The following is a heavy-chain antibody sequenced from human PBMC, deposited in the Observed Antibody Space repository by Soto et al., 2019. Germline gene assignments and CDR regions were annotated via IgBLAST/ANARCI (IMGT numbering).Heavy chain of an antibody. Sequence: PGESLKISCKGSGYSFTSYWIGWVRQMPGKGLEWMGIIYPGDSDTRYSPSFQGQVTISADKSISTAYLQWSSLKASDTAMYYCARRLDLYCSGGSCYPGFDFDYWGQGTLVTVSS. CDR3: ARRLDLYCSGGSCYPGFDFDY. CDR1: GYSFTSYW. V-gene: IGHV5-51*01. CDR2: IYPGDSDT. J-gene: IGHJ4*02. D-gene: IGHD2-15*01.